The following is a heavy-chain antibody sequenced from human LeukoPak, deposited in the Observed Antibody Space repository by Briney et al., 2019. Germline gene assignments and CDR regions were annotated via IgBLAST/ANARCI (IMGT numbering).Heavy chain of an antibody. CDR3: ARGGYCSSTSCPNWFDP. Sequence: SETPSPTYAVYGGSFSGYYWSWIRQPPGKGLEWIGEINHSGSTNYNPSLKSRVTISVDTSKNQFSLKLSSVTAADTAVYYCARGGYCSSTSCPNWFDPWGQGTLVTVSS. D-gene: IGHD2-2*01. V-gene: IGHV4-34*01. CDR1: GGSFSGYY. CDR2: INHSGST. J-gene: IGHJ5*02.